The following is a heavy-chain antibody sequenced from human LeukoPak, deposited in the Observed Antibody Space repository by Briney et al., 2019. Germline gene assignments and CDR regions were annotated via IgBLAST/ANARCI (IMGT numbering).Heavy chain of an antibody. D-gene: IGHD6-13*01. Sequence: GGSLRLSCAASGFTFSSYAMHWVRQAPGKGLEWVAVISYDGSNKYYADSVKGRFTISRDNSKNTLYLQMNSLRAEDTAVYYCASLDGQLASSAFDIWGQGTMVTVSS. J-gene: IGHJ3*02. CDR3: ASLDGQLASSAFDI. V-gene: IGHV3-30*04. CDR2: ISYDGSNK. CDR1: GFTFSSYA.